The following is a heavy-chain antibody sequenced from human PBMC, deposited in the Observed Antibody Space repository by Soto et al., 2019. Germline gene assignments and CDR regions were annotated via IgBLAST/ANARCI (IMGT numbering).Heavy chain of an antibody. CDR2: INHSGNT. Sequence: PSETLSLTCAVQVGSFGGFYWSLIRQPPGRGLEWIGEINHSGNTNYNPSLKSRVTISVDASKIQFSLKLTSVTAADSGVYYCARGLGWDYGDSGYWGQGILVTVSS. CDR3: ARGLGWDYGDSGY. V-gene: IGHV4-34*01. CDR1: VGSFGGFY. D-gene: IGHD4-17*01. J-gene: IGHJ4*02.